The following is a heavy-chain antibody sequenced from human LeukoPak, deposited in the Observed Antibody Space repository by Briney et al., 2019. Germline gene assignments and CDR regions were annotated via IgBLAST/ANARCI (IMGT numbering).Heavy chain of an antibody. CDR1: GFTFSSCA. V-gene: IGHV3-23*01. CDR2: ISGSGGST. D-gene: IGHD5-18*01. CDR3: AKDRGYSYGFDY. Sequence: GGSLRLSCAASGFTFSSCAMSWVRQAPGKGLEWVSAISGSGGSTYYADSVKGRFTISRDNSKNTLYLQMNSLRAEDTAVYYCAKDRGYSYGFDYWGQGTLVTVSS. J-gene: IGHJ4*02.